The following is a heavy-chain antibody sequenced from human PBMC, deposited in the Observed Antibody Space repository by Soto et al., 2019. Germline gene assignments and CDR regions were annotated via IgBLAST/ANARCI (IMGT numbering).Heavy chain of an antibody. D-gene: IGHD1-26*01. CDR3: ALLPMWPQDYYYYMDV. CDR2: ISGSGGST. CDR1: GFTFSSYA. J-gene: IGHJ6*03. V-gene: IGHV3-23*01. Sequence: GGSLRLSCAASGFTFSSYAMSWVRQAPGKGLEWVSAISGSGGSTYYADSVKGRFTISRDNSKNTLYLQMNSLRAEDTAVYYCALLPMWPQDYYYYMDVWGKGTTVTVSS.